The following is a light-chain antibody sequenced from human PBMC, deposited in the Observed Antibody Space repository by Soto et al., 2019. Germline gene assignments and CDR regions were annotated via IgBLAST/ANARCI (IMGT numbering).Light chain of an antibody. Sequence: QSVLTQPASVSGSPGQSITISCTGTSSDIGNYNLVSWYQQHPGKAPKLMIYEGSKRPSGVSNRFSGSKSGNTASLTISGLQAEDEADYYCCSYSGSSTSFGGGTKVTVL. CDR2: EGS. CDR1: SSDIGNYNL. CDR3: CSYSGSSTS. J-gene: IGLJ3*02. V-gene: IGLV2-23*01.